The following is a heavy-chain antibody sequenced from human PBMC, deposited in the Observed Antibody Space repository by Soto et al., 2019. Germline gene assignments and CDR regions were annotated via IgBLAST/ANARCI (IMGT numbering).Heavy chain of an antibody. D-gene: IGHD3-10*01. V-gene: IGHV4-34*01. CDR2: INHSGST. Sequence: TASETLSLTCAVYGGSFSGYYWSWIRQPPGKGLEWIGEINHSGSTNYNPSLKSRVTISVDTSKNQFSLKLSSVTAADTAVYYCARRSTMVRGVIINWFDPWGQGTLVTVSS. CDR1: GGSFSGYY. J-gene: IGHJ5*02. CDR3: ARRSTMVRGVIINWFDP.